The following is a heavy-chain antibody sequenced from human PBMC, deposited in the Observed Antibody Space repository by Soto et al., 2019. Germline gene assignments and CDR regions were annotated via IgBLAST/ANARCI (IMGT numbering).Heavy chain of an antibody. J-gene: IGHJ6*02. D-gene: IGHD6-13*01. CDR2: IDPSDSYT. CDR3: ARWAAAAGLGYYYYGMDV. CDR1: GYSFTSYW. Sequence: GESLKISCKCSGYSFTSYWISWVRQMPGKGLEWMGRIDPSDSYTNYSPSFQGHVTISADKSISTAYLQWSSLKASDTAMYYCARWAAAAGLGYYYYGMDVWGQGTTVTVSS. V-gene: IGHV5-10-1*01.